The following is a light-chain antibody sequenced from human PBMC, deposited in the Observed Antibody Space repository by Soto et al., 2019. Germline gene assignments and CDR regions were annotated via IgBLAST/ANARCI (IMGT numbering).Light chain of an antibody. V-gene: IGKV1-39*01. CDR1: QSISSY. CDR2: VAS. Sequence: DIQMTQSPSSLSASVGDRVTITCRASQSISSYLNWYQQKPGKAPNLLIYVASYLQGGVPPRFSGSGSGTEFTLTISSLQPEDHAAYYCQQSYITPQTFGQGTKVEIK. J-gene: IGKJ1*01. CDR3: QQSYITPQT.